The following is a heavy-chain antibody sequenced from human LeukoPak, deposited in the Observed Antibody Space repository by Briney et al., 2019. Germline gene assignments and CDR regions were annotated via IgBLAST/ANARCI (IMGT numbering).Heavy chain of an antibody. V-gene: IGHV3-23*01. CDR3: AKRLGDPRAFDY. J-gene: IGHJ4*02. CDR1: GFTFNNYA. CDR2: ISATSTTI. D-gene: IGHD2-21*02. Sequence: GGSLRLSCAASGFTFNNYAMSWVRQAAGKRLEWVSGISATSTTINYADPGKGRFTISRDNSKNTLYLQMNNLRAEDTAVYYCAKRLGDPRAFDYWGQGTLVTVSS.